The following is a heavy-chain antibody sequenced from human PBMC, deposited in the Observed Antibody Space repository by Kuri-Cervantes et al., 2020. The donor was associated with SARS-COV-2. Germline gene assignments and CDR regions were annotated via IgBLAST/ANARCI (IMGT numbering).Heavy chain of an antibody. CDR3: ARVLWGCSRTNCYRYYYYGMDV. CDR1: GGSISSSNW. Sequence: GSLRLSCVVSGGSISSSNWWSWVRQPPGKGLEWIGEIYHSGSTNYNPSLKSRVTILVDKSKNQFSLKLSSVTAADTAVHYCARVLWGCSRTNCYRYYYYGMDVWGQGTTVTVSS. V-gene: IGHV4-4*02. CDR2: IYHSGST. D-gene: IGHD2-2*02. J-gene: IGHJ6*02.